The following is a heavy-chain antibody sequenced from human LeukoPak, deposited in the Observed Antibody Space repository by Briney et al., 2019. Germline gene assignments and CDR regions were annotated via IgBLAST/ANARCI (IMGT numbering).Heavy chain of an antibody. CDR3: ARERSGPFNY. Sequence: SETLSLTCAVSGGSLSCYYWSWIRQPPGKGLEWIGEINYSGSTNYNPSLKSRVTLSVDTSKNQFSLKLSSVTAADTAVYFCARERSGPFNYWGQGTLVTVSS. CDR1: GGSLSCYY. V-gene: IGHV4-34*01. J-gene: IGHJ4*02. CDR2: INYSGST. D-gene: IGHD3-3*01.